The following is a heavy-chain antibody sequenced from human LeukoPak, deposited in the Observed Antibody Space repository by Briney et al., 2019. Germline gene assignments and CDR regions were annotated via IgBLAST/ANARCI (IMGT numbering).Heavy chain of an antibody. D-gene: IGHD5-18*01. V-gene: IGHV4-39*07. CDR2: IYYSGST. J-gene: IGHJ3*02. CDR1: GGSISSNSYY. CDR3: ARDGDTAMVHDAFDI. Sequence: SETLSLTCAVSGGSISSNSYYWGWIRQPPGKGLEWIGSIYYSGSTYYNPSLKSRVTISVDTSKNQFSLKLSSVTAADTAVYYCARDGDTAMVHDAFDIWGQGTMVTVSS.